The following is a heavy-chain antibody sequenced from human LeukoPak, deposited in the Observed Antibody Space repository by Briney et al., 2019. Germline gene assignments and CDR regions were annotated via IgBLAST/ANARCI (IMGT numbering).Heavy chain of an antibody. Sequence: SVKVSCKASGGTFSSYAISWVRQAPGQGLEWMGGIIPIFGTANYAQKFQGRVTITADESTSTAYMELRSLRSDDTAVYYCARESLRYFDWAFYYLDYWGQGTLVTVSS. D-gene: IGHD3-9*01. V-gene: IGHV1-69*13. CDR1: GGTFSSYA. CDR2: IIPIFGTA. CDR3: ARESLRYFDWAFYYLDY. J-gene: IGHJ4*02.